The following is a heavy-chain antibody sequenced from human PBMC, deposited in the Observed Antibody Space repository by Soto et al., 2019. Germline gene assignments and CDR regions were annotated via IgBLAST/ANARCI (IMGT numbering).Heavy chain of an antibody. V-gene: IGHV1-8*01. CDR2: MNPNSGNT. CDR3: ARGVDYYGSGSDYMSYYYYYMDV. J-gene: IGHJ6*03. CDR1: GYTFTSYD. D-gene: IGHD3-10*01. Sequence: QVQLVQSGAEVKKPGASVKVSCKASGYTFTSYDINWVRQATGQGLEWMGWMNPNSGNTGYAQKFQGRVTMTRNTSISTAYMELSSLRSEDTAVYYCARGVDYYGSGSDYMSYYYYYMDVWGKGTTVTVSS.